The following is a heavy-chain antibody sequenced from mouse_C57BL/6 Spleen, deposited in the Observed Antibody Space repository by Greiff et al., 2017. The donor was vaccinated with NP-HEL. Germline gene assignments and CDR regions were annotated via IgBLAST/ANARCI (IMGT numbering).Heavy chain of an antibody. D-gene: IGHD1-1*01. CDR1: GYTFTDYY. J-gene: IGHJ1*03. Sequence: VQLQQSGPELVKPGASVKISCKASGYTFTDYYMNWVKQSHGKSLEWIGDINPNNGGTSYNQKFKGKATLTVDKSSSTAYMELRSLTSEDSAVYYCARGPRSYGSSYGGWYFDVWGTGTTVTVSS. V-gene: IGHV1-26*01. CDR2: INPNNGGT. CDR3: ARGPRSYGSSYGGWYFDV.